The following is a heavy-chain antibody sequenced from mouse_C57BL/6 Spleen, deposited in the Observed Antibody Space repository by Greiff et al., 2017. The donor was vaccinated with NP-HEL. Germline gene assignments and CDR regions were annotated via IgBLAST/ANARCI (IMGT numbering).Heavy chain of an antibody. CDR3: ARDRYYGNSSHWYFDV. CDR1: GYTFTSYG. Sequence: VKLQQSGAELARPGASVKLSCKASGYTFTSYGISWVKQRTGQGLEWIGEIYPRSGNTYYNEKFKGKATLTADNSSSTAYMELRSLTSEDSAVYFCARDRYYGNSSHWYFDVWGTGTTVTVSS. J-gene: IGHJ1*03. D-gene: IGHD1-1*01. V-gene: IGHV1-81*01. CDR2: IYPRSGNT.